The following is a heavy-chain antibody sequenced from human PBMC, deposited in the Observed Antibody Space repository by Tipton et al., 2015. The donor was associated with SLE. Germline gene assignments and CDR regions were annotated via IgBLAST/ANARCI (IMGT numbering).Heavy chain of an antibody. CDR3: ARWSATAISFDY. Sequence: LRLSCAASGITFSDHYLDWVRQAPGKGLEWVGTVYYTGNTFYNPSLKSRVTISVDTSKNQFSLKLSSVTAADTAVYYCARWSATAISFDYWGQGTLVTVSS. CDR1: GITFSDHY. V-gene: IGHV4-38-2*01. D-gene: IGHD2-21*02. CDR2: VYYTGNT. J-gene: IGHJ4*02.